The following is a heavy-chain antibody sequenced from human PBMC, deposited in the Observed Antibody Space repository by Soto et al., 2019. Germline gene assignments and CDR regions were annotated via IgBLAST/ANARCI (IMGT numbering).Heavy chain of an antibody. CDR1: GFTFSSYA. CDR3: TTDYYDSSGYYVLGY. Sequence: PGGSLRLSCAASGFTFSSYAMSWVRQAPGKGLEWVSAISGSGGSTYYADSVKGRFTISRDNSKNTLYLQMNSLRAEDTAVYYCTTDYYDSSGYYVLGYWGQGTLVTVSS. V-gene: IGHV3-23*01. J-gene: IGHJ4*02. CDR2: ISGSGGST. D-gene: IGHD3-22*01.